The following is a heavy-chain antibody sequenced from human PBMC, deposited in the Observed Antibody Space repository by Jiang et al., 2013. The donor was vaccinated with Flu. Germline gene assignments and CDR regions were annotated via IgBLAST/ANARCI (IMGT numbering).Heavy chain of an antibody. V-gene: IGHV4-59*01. Sequence: GSGLVKPSETLSLTCTVSGGSISSYYWSWIRQPPGKGLEWIGYIYYSGSTNYNPSLKSRVTISVDTSKNQFSLKLSSVTAADTAVYYCARGVGATYAFDIWGQGTMVTVSS. D-gene: IGHD1-26*01. CDR2: IYYSGST. CDR3: ARGVGATYAFDI. CDR1: GGSISSYY. J-gene: IGHJ3*02.